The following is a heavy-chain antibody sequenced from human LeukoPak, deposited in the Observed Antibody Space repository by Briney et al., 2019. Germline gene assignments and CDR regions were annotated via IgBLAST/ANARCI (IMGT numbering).Heavy chain of an antibody. D-gene: IGHD6-19*01. J-gene: IGHJ5*02. CDR3: AKDWGSSGWYNWFDP. CDR1: GFTIANHG. V-gene: IGHV3-30*18. Sequence: GGSLRLSCAVSGFTIANHGMHWVRQAPGKGLEWVAMISHDGAAVYYGDSVKGRLTISRDNSNNTLYLQMNSLRVEDTAVYYCAKDWGSSGWYNWFDPWGQGTLVIVSS. CDR2: ISHDGAAV.